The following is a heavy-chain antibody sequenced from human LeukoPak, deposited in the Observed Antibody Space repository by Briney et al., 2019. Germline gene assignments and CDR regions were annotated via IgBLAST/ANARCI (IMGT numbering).Heavy chain of an antibody. D-gene: IGHD1-26*01. V-gene: IGHV4-61*01. CDR2: IYYSGST. Sequence: SETLSLTCTVSGGSVSSGSYYWSWIRQPPGKGLEWIGYIYYSGSTNYNPSLKSRVTMSVDTSKNQFSLKLNSVTAADTAVYYCARDIVGVTRAFGYWGQGTLATVSS. J-gene: IGHJ4*02. CDR1: GGSVSSGSYY. CDR3: ARDIVGVTRAFGY.